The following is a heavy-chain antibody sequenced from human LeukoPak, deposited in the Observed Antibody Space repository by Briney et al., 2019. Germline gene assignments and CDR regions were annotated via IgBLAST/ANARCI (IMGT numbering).Heavy chain of an antibody. V-gene: IGHV1-2*02. CDR2: INPNSGGT. J-gene: IGHJ6*02. CDR1: GYTFTGYY. CDR3: ARDLPYSIYYYYYYGMDV. D-gene: IGHD4-11*01. Sequence: ASVKVSCKASGYTFTGYYMHWVRQAPGQGLEWMGWINPNSGGTNYAQKFQGRVTMTRDTSISTAYMELSRLRSDDTAVYYCARDLPYSIYYYYYYGMDVWGQGTTVTVSS.